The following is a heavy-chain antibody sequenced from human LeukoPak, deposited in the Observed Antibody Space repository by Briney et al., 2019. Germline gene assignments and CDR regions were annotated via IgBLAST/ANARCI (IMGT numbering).Heavy chain of an antibody. CDR1: GYTFTSYG. V-gene: IGHV1-8*01. J-gene: IGHJ4*02. Sequence: ASVKVSCKASGYTFTSYGINWVRQATGQGLEWMGWMNPNSGNTGYAQKFQGRVTMTRNTSISTAYMELSSLRSEDTAVYYCARAGGYCGRISCPYYFDYWGQGTLVTVSS. CDR2: MNPNSGNT. CDR3: ARAGGYCGRISCPYYFDY. D-gene: IGHD2-15*01.